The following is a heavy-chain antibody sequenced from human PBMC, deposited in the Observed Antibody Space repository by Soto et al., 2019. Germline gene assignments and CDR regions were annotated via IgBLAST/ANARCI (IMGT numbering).Heavy chain of an antibody. CDR2: IFSNDEK. Sequence: QVTLKESGPVLVKPTETLTLTCTVSGFSLSNARMGVSWIRQPPGKALEWLAHIFSNDEKSYSTSLKSRLTISKDTSKRQVVLTMTNMDPVDTATYYCARIRWAPDYYYYYGMDVWGQGTTVTVSS. J-gene: IGHJ6*02. D-gene: IGHD1-26*01. CDR3: ARIRWAPDYYYYYGMDV. V-gene: IGHV2-26*01. CDR1: GFSLSNARMG.